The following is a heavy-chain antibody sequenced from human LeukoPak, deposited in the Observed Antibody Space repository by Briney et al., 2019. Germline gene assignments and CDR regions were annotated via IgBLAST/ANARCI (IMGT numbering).Heavy chain of an antibody. J-gene: IGHJ4*02. CDR3: ARDEYYYDSSGYGY. D-gene: IGHD3-22*01. V-gene: IGHV1-18*01. Sequence: ASVKVSCKASGYTFTSYGISWVRQAPGQGLEWMGWISAYNGNTNYAQKLQGRVTMTTDTSTSTAYLERRSLRSDDTAVYYCARDEYYYDSSGYGYWGQGTLVTVSS. CDR2: ISAYNGNT. CDR1: GYTFTSYG.